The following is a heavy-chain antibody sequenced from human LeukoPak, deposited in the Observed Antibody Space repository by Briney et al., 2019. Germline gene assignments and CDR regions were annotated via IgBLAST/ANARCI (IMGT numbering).Heavy chain of an antibody. CDR2: IKQDGSEK. D-gene: IGHD5-18*01. CDR1: GFTFSSYW. J-gene: IGHJ4*02. V-gene: IGHV3-7*01. CDR3: ARAKIPIQLWSLFDY. Sequence: GGSLRLSCAGSGFTFSSYWMSWVRQAPGKGLEWVASIKQDGSEKYYVDSVKGRFTISRDNAKTSLYLQTNSLRVEDTAVYYCARAKIPIQLWSLFDYWGQGTLVTVSS.